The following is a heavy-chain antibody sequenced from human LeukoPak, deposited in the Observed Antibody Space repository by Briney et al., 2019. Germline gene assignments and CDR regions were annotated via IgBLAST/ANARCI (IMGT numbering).Heavy chain of an antibody. CDR2: ISSSGSTI. D-gene: IGHD3-22*01. V-gene: IGHV3-48*03. CDR1: GFTFSSYE. CDR3: ARAGSSYYYDSSPGDY. J-gene: IGHJ4*02. Sequence: GGSLGLSCAASGFTFSSYEMNWVRQAPGKGLEWVSYISSSGSTIYYADSVKGRFTISRDNAKNSLYLQMNSLRAEDTAVYYCARAGSSYYYDSSPGDYWGQGTLVTVSS.